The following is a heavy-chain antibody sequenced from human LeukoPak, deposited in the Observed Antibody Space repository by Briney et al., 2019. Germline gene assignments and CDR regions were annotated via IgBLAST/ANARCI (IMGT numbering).Heavy chain of an antibody. J-gene: IGHJ4*02. CDR2: ISYDGSNK. Sequence: GGSPRLSCAASGFTFSSYAMHWVRQAPGKGLEWVAVISYDGSNKYYADSVKGRFTISRDNSKNTLYLQMNSLRAEDTAVYYCARDFIVGAMYFDYWGQGTLVTVSS. CDR3: ARDFIVGAMYFDY. D-gene: IGHD1-26*01. CDR1: GFTFSSYA. V-gene: IGHV3-30-3*01.